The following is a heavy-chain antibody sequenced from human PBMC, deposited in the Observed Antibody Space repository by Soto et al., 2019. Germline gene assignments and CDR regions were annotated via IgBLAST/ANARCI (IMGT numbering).Heavy chain of an antibody. CDR3: AYFHEYSTAYYYYYGMDV. CDR1: GGSISSSNW. V-gene: IGHV4-4*02. Sequence: SETLSLTCAVSGGSISSSNWWSWVRQPPGKGLEWIGEIYHSGSTNYNPSLKSRVTISVDKSKNQFSLKLSTVTAADTAVYYCAYFHEYSTAYYYYYGMDVWGQGTPVTVYS. J-gene: IGHJ6*02. CDR2: IYHSGST. D-gene: IGHD4-4*01.